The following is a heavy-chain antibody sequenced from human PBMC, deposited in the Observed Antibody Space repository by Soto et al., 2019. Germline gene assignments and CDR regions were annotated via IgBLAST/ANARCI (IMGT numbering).Heavy chain of an antibody. V-gene: IGHV3-30-3*01. CDR1: VFTFSSYA. D-gene: IGHD3-9*01. J-gene: IGHJ6*02. CDR3: ARGSNILAYGMDV. Sequence: GGSLRLSCAASVFTFSSYAMHWVRQAPGKGLECVAVISYDGSNKYYADSVKGRLTIARDNSKNTLYLQMNSLRADDTAVYYCARGSNILAYGMDVWGQGTTVTVSS. CDR2: ISYDGSNK.